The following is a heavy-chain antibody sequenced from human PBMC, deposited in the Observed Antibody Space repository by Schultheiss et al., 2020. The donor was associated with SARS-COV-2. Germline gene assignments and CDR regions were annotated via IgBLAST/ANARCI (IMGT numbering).Heavy chain of an antibody. J-gene: IGHJ4*02. CDR3: ARSQIVATGSDY. V-gene: IGHV1-69*13. Sequence: SVKVSCKASGYTFTSYAISWVRQAPGQGLEWMGGIIPIFGTTNYAQKFRGRVTITADESTSTAYMELSRLRSDDTAVYYCARSQIVATGSDYWGQGTLVTVSS. D-gene: IGHD5-12*01. CDR2: IIPIFGTT. CDR1: GYTFTSYA.